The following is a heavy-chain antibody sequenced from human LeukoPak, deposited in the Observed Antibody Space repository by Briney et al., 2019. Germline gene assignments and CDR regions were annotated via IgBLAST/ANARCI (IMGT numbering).Heavy chain of an antibody. CDR1: GFTFRNYG. CDR2: IWYDGNDK. J-gene: IGHJ4*02. CDR3: ARESSGGSYSFDY. D-gene: IGHD1-26*01. Sequence: PGGSLRLSCAASGFTFRNYGMHWVRQAPGKGLEWVTSIWYDGNDKYYADSLKGRFTISRDNSTDTLFLQMNSLRAEDTAVYYCARESSGGSYSFDYWGQGILVTVSS. V-gene: IGHV3-33*02.